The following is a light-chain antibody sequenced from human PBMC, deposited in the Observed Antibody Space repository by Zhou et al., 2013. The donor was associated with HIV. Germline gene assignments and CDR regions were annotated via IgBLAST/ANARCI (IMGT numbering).Light chain of an antibody. Sequence: EIVMTQSPATLSVSPGERVTLSCRASQSVSTTLAWYQQKPGQAPRLLIYGASSRATGIPDRFSGSGSGTDFTLTISRLEPEDFAVYYCQQYNNWPETFGQGTKVEIK. CDR3: QQYNNWPET. CDR1: QSVSTT. J-gene: IGKJ1*01. V-gene: IGKV3D-15*01. CDR2: GAS.